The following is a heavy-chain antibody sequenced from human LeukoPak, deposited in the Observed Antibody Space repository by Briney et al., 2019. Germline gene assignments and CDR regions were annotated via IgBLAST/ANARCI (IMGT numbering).Heavy chain of an antibody. CDR2: ISSSSSYI. CDR3: ARAPSSWELSRGYYFDY. D-gene: IGHD1-26*01. CDR1: GFTFSSYS. J-gene: IGHJ4*02. V-gene: IGHV3-21*01. Sequence: GGSLRLSCAASGFTFSSYSMNWVRQAPGKGLEWVSSISSSSSYIYYADSVKGRFTISRDNAKNSLYPQMNSLRAEDTAVYYCARAPSSWELSRGYYFDYWGQGTLVTVSS.